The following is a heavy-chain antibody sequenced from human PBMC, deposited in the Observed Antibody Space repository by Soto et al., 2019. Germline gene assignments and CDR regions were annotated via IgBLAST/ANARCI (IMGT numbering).Heavy chain of an antibody. Sequence: QVQLVESGGGVVQPGRSLRLSCAASGFTFSSYGMHWVRQAPGKGLEWVAVIWSDGSNKYYADSVKGRFTISRDNSKNTLYLQVNSLRAEDTAVYYGARYYYDSSGYYPLWGQGTLVTVSS. D-gene: IGHD3-22*01. V-gene: IGHV3-33*01. CDR1: GFTFSSYG. J-gene: IGHJ4*02. CDR3: ARYYYDSSGYYPL. CDR2: IWSDGSNK.